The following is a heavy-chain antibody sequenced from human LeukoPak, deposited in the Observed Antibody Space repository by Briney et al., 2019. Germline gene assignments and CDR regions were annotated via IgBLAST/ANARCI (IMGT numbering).Heavy chain of an antibody. V-gene: IGHV4-34*01. J-gene: IGHJ4*02. CDR3: ARVGTYDYVWGSYRSNLDY. Sequence: SETLSLTCAVYGGSFSGYYWSWLRQPPGKGLEWIGEINHSGSTNYNPSLKSRVTISVDTSKNQFSLKLSSVTAADTAVYYCARVGTYDYVWGSYRSNLDYWGQGTLVTVSS. CDR2: INHSGST. CDR1: GGSFSGYY. D-gene: IGHD3-16*02.